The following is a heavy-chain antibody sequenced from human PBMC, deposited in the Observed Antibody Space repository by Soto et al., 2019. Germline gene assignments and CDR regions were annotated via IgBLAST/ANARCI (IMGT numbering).Heavy chain of an antibody. CDR3: ARVDYYGSGTIGYFDY. Sequence: SVKVPCKASGGTFSSYAISWVRQAPGQGLEWMGGIIPIFGTANYAQKFQGRVTITADESTSTAYMELSSLRSEDTAVYYCARVDYYGSGTIGYFDYWGQGTLVTVSS. V-gene: IGHV1-69*13. D-gene: IGHD3-10*01. CDR1: GGTFSSYA. J-gene: IGHJ4*02. CDR2: IIPIFGTA.